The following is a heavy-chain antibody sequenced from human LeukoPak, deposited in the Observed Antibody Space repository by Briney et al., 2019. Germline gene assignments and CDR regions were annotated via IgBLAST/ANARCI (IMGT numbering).Heavy chain of an antibody. CDR1: GFTFSNYA. CDR2: ISWNSGSI. Sequence: AGGSLRLSCAASGFTFSNYAMNWVRQAPGKGLEWVSGISWNSGSIGYADSVKGRFTISRDNAKNSLYLQMNSLRAEDTALYYCAKDYYDSSGLFDYWGQGTLVTVSS. CDR3: AKDYYDSSGLFDY. D-gene: IGHD3-22*01. V-gene: IGHV3-9*01. J-gene: IGHJ4*02.